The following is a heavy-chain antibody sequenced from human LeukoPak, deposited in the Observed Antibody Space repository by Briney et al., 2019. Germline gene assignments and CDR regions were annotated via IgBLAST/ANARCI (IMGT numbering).Heavy chain of an antibody. D-gene: IGHD3-22*01. CDR1: GYTFTSYG. CDR3: ARVNYYDSSGYPRMWYYYYMDV. V-gene: IGHV1-18*01. CDR2: ISAYNGNT. Sequence: GASVKVSCKASGYTFTSYGISWVRQAPGQGLEWMGWISAYNGNTNYAQKLQGRVTMTTDTSTSTAYMELRSLRSDDTAVYYCARVNYYDSSGYPRMWYYYYMDVWGKGTTVTVSS. J-gene: IGHJ6*03.